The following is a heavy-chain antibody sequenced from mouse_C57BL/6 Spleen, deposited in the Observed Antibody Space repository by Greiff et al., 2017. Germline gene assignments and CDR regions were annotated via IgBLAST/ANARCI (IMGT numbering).Heavy chain of an antibody. CDR2: ISYDGSN. V-gene: IGHV3-6*01. D-gene: IGHD1-1*02. J-gene: IGHJ2*01. CDR3: ARDNGGNYVY. Sequence: VQLKESGPGLVKPSQSLSLTCSVTGYSITSGYYWNWIRQFPGNKLEWMGYISYDGSNNYNPSLKNRISITRDTSKNQFFLKLNSVTTEDTATYYCARDNGGNYVYWGQGTTLTVSS. CDR1: GYSITSGYY.